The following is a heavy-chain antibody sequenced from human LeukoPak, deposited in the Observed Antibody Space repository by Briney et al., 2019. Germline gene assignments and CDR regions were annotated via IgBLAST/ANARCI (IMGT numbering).Heavy chain of an antibody. CDR3: ARIPSIYSDYVWGRYRWAHFDY. CDR1: GYTFTSYD. Sequence: ASVKVSCKASGYTFTSYDMSWVRQAPGQGLEWMGWISAYNGNTNYAQKLQGRVTMTTDTSTSTAYMELRSLRSDDTAVYYCARIPSIYSDYVWGRYRWAHFDYWGQGTLVTVSS. V-gene: IGHV1-18*01. J-gene: IGHJ4*02. CDR2: ISAYNGNT. D-gene: IGHD3-16*02.